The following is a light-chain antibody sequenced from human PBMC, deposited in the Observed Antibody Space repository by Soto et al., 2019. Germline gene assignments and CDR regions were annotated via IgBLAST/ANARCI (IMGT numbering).Light chain of an antibody. CDR2: AAS. Sequence: DIQMTQSPSSLSASLGDRVTITCRASQGIGVYLAWFQQKPGKVPKLLIYAASALQSGVPSRFSGSESGTDFTLTISSLQPEYFAIYYCQKYNGAPLTFGGGTKVEIK. V-gene: IGKV1-27*01. CDR1: QGIGVY. J-gene: IGKJ4*01. CDR3: QKYNGAPLT.